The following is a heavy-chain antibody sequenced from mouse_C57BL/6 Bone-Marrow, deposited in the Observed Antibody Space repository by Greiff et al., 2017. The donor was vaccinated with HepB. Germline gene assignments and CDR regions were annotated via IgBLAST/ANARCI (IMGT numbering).Heavy chain of an antibody. V-gene: IGHV5-6*01. CDR1: GFTFSSYG. CDR3: ARPNYYGSSYWYFDV. J-gene: IGHJ1*03. Sequence: EVQLVESGGDLVKPGGSLKLSCAASGFTFSSYGMSWVRQTPDSVKGRFTISRDNAKNTLYLQMSSLKSEDTAMYYCARPNYYGSSYWYFDVWGTGTTVTVSS. D-gene: IGHD1-1*01.